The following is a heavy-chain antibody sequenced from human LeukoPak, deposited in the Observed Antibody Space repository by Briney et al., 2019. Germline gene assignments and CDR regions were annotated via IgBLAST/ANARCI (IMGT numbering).Heavy chain of an antibody. CDR1: GFTFSTYG. J-gene: IGHJ4*02. CDR3: ARDRNVDYFDY. CDR2: IWYDGSDK. D-gene: IGHD1-1*01. Sequence: PGGSLGLSCAASGFTFSTYGMHWVRQAPGKGLEWVAVIWYDGSDKYYADSVKGRFTISRDNSKNTLYLQMNSLRAEDTAVCYCARDRNVDYFDYWGQGALVTVAS. V-gene: IGHV3-33*01.